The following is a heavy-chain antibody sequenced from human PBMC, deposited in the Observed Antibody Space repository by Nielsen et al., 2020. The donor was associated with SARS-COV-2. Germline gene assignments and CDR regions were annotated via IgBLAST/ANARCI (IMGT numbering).Heavy chain of an antibody. CDR1: GFTLRDFW. CDR3: AKSRRRGYIYGPLDS. D-gene: IGHD5-18*01. V-gene: IGHV3-30*18. Sequence: GESLKISCAASGFTLRDFWMSWVRQAPGKGLESVAVISYDGTGKKYADSVKGRFTISSDGSKSALYLQMNSLRAEDTAVYYCAKSRRRGYIYGPLDSWGQGTLVTVSS. J-gene: IGHJ4*02. CDR2: ISYDGTGK.